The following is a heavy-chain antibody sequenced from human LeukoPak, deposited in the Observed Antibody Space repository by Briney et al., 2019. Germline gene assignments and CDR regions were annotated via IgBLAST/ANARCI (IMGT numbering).Heavy chain of an antibody. D-gene: IGHD2-15*01. CDR2: ISSDGSST. Sequence: GGSLRLSCAASGFAFSSYWMHWVRQAPGKGLVWVSRISSDGSSTSYADSVKGRFTISRDNAKNTLYLQMNSLRAEDTAVYYCTRDQIYCSGGYCYFEHWGQGTLVTASS. J-gene: IGHJ4*02. CDR1: GFAFSSYW. CDR3: TRDQIYCSGGYCYFEH. V-gene: IGHV3-74*01.